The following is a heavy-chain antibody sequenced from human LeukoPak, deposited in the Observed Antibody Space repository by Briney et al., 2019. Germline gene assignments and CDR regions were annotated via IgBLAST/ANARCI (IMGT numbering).Heavy chain of an antibody. D-gene: IGHD6-19*01. CDR2: IYHSGST. J-gene: IGHJ4*02. CDR1: GGSISSSNW. V-gene: IGHV4-4*02. Sequence: PSGTLSLTCAVSGGSISSSNWWSWVRQPPGKGLEWIGEIYHSGSTNYNPSLKSRVTISVDTSKNQFSLKLSSVTAADTAVYYCARRGSGWYFDYWGQGTLVTVSS. CDR3: ARRGSGWYFDY.